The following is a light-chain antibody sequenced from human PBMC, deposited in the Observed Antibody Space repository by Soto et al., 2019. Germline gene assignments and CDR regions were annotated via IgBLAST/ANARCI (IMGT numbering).Light chain of an antibody. V-gene: IGKV2-28*01. CDR1: QSLLQSNGYNY. J-gene: IGKJ5*01. CDR2: LGS. Sequence: DVVLTQSPLSLAVTPGEPASISCRSSQSLLQSNGYNYLHWYLQKPGQSPQFLIYLGSNRASGVPDRFSGSGSGTHFTLKISRVEAEDVGVYYCMQALQTPTFGQGTRLEIK. CDR3: MQALQTPT.